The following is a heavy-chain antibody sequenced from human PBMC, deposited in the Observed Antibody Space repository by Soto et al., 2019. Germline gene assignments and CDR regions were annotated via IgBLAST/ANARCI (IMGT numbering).Heavy chain of an antibody. CDR1: GGSFSGYY. CDR2: INHSGVT. CDR3: ARFSGSYYYAMDV. V-gene: IGHV4-34*01. D-gene: IGHD6-19*01. J-gene: IGHJ6*02. Sequence: PSETLSLTCAVYGGSFSGYYWSWIRQPPGKGLEWIGEINHSGVTNYKPSLKCRVTISVDTSKNQFSLQLKSVTAADTALYYCARFSGSYYYAMDVWGQGSTVTVS.